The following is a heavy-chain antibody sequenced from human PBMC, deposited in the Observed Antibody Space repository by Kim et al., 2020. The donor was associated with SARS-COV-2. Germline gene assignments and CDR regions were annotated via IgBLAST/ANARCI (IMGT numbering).Heavy chain of an antibody. CDR3: ARARIAATGTVDF. Sequence: YTPSLKARVTISVDRSKNQFSLRLNSVTAADTAVYYCARARIAATGTVDFWGQGTLVTVSS. D-gene: IGHD6-13*01. V-gene: IGHV4-30-2*01. J-gene: IGHJ4*02.